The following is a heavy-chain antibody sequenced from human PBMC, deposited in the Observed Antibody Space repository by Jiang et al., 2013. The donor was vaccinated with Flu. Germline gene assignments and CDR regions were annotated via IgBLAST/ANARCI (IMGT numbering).Heavy chain of an antibody. D-gene: IGHD2-15*01. CDR1: SYA. V-gene: IGHV3-23*01. CDR3: ARLSPTSATDY. CDR2: TSASGGTT. J-gene: IGHJ4*02. Sequence: SYAMIWVRQAPGKGLEWVSATSASGGTTFYTDSVKGRFTISRDNSKNTLYLQMNSLRAEDTAVYYCARLSPTSATDYWGQGTLVTVSS.